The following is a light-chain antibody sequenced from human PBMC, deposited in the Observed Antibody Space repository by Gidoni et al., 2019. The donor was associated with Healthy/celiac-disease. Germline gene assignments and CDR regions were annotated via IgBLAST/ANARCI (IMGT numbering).Light chain of an antibody. CDR1: QSVSSN. Sequence: ERVMTQSPATLSVSPGERATLSCRASQSVSSNLAWYQQKPGQAPSLLIYGASTRATGIPARFSGSGSGTEFTLPISSLQSADFAVYYCQQYNNWPRTFGPGTKVDIK. CDR3: QQYNNWPRT. CDR2: GAS. V-gene: IGKV3-15*01. J-gene: IGKJ3*01.